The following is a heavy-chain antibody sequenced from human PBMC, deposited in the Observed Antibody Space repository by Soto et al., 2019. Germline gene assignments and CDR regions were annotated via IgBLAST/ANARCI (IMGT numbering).Heavy chain of an antibody. J-gene: IGHJ5*02. CDR2: IWFDGSKK. Sequence: GGSLRLSCAASGFKFRNYAIHWVRQAPGKGLEWLAVIWFDGSKKYYADSVKGRFTISRDNSKNTVYLDMNSLTADDSGVFYCARAHTMMILDRFDPWGHGTLVTVSS. CDR3: ARAHTMMILDRFDP. V-gene: IGHV3-33*01. D-gene: IGHD3-22*01. CDR1: GFKFRNYA.